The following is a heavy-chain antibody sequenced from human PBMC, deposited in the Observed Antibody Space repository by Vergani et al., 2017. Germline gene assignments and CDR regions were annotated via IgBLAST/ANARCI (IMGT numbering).Heavy chain of an antibody. CDR3: VRTDGYIWDY. CDR1: GFAFRTYG. Sequence: VQLVESGGGVVQPGRSLRLSCVASGFAFRTYGMHWVRQAPGKGLEWVSSISSTSKTIYYADSVKGRFTISRDNAMNSLYLQMSSLRPDDTAVYYCVRTDGYIWDYWGQGTLVTISS. J-gene: IGHJ4*02. D-gene: IGHD5-24*01. CDR2: ISSTSKTI. V-gene: IGHV3-48*01.